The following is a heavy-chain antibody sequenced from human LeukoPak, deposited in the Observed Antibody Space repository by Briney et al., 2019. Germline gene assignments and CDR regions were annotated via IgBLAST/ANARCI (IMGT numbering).Heavy chain of an antibody. Sequence: ASVKVSCKASGYPFTGYYLHWVRQAPGQGLEWMGWINPDSGGTDYEQKFQGRVTMTRDTSISTAYMELSRLRSDDTAVYCCARTSGYDFGTDFDCWGQGTLVTVSS. J-gene: IGHJ4*02. V-gene: IGHV1-2*02. CDR1: GYPFTGYY. CDR3: ARTSGYDFGTDFDC. D-gene: IGHD5-12*01. CDR2: INPDSGGT.